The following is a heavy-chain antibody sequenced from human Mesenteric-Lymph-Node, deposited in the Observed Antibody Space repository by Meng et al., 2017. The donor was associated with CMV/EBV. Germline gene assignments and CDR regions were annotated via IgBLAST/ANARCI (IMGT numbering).Heavy chain of an antibody. Sequence: GGSLRLSCTVSGFTFGDYGLHWVRQAPGKGLEWVGFINTKVHYEATKYAASVQDRSTISRDDSRSIAFLQMNSLKTEDTAVYYCARDRWRFLEWLSDYYYYGMDVWGQGTTVTVSS. CDR2: INTKVHYEAT. J-gene: IGHJ6*02. V-gene: IGHV3-49*04. D-gene: IGHD3-3*01. CDR1: GFTFGDYG. CDR3: ARDRWRFLEWLSDYYYYGMDV.